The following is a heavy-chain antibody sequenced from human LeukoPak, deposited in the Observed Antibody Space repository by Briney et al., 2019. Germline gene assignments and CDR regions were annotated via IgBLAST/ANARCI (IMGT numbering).Heavy chain of an antibody. D-gene: IGHD4-17*01. V-gene: IGHV4-31*03. CDR1: GGSISSGGYS. CDR2: IYYSGST. CDR3: ARDRHDYGDYEMTGLDY. Sequence: PSETLSLTCTVSGGSISSGGYSWSWIRQHPGKGLEWIGYIYYSGSTYYNPSLKSRVTISVDTSKNQFSLKLSSVTAADTAVYYCARDRHDYGDYEMTGLDYWGQGTLVTVSS. J-gene: IGHJ4*02.